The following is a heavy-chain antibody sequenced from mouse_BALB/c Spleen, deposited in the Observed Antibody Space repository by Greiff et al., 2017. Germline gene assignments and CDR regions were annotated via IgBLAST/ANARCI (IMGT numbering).Heavy chain of an antibody. V-gene: IGHV1-54*01. CDR1: GYAFTNYL. J-gene: IGHJ1*01. CDR2: INPGSGGT. D-gene: IGHD1-1*01. CDR3: ARSGYYYGSSYWYFDV. Sequence: VKLMESGAELVRPGTSVKVSCKASGYAFTNYLIEWVKQRPGQGLEWIGVINPGSGGTNYNEKFKGKATLTADKSSSTAYMQLSSLTSDDSAVYFCARSGYYYGSSYWYFDVWGAGTTVTVSS.